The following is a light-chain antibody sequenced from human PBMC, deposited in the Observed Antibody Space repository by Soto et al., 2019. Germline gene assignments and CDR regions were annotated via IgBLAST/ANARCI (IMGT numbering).Light chain of an antibody. CDR3: SSYTSSSPHYV. J-gene: IGLJ1*01. V-gene: IGLV2-14*01. Sequence: QSVLTQPASVSGSPGQSITISCTETSSDVGGYNYVSWYLQHPGKAPKLMIYEVSNRPSGVSNRFSGSKSGNPASLTISGLQAEDEADYYCSSYTSSSPHYVFGTGTKVTVL. CDR1: SSDVGGYNY. CDR2: EVS.